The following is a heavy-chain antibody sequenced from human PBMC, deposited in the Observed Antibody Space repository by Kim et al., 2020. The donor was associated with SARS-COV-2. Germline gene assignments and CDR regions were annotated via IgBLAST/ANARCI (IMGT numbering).Heavy chain of an antibody. CDR3: ARDTAAGTLPRNNWFDP. D-gene: IGHD6-13*01. CDR1: GYTFTSYA. CDR2: INTNTGNP. V-gene: IGHV7-4-1*02. Sequence: ASVKVSCKASGYTFTSYAMNWVRQAPGQGLEWMGWINTNTGNPTYAQGFTGRFVFSLDTSVSTAYLQISSLKAEDTAVYYCARDTAAGTLPRNNWFDPWGQGTLVTVSS. J-gene: IGHJ5*02.